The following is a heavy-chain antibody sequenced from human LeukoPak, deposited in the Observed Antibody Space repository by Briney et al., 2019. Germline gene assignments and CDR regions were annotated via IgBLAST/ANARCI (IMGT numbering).Heavy chain of an antibody. CDR3: VSEVVVVAAIPRMVH. V-gene: IGHV1-69*04. D-gene: IGHD2-15*01. J-gene: IGHJ1*01. CDR1: GGTFSSYA. CDR2: IIPILGIA. Sequence: SVKVSCKASGGTFSSYAISWVRQAPGQGLEWMGRIIPILGIANYAQKFQGRVTITADKSTSTAYMELSSLRSEDTAVYYCVSEVVVVAAIPRMVHWGQGTLVTVSS.